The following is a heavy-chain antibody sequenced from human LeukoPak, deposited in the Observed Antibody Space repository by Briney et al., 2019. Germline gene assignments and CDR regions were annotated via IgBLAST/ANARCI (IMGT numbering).Heavy chain of an antibody. CDR3: AKDRGFLDY. CDR1: GFTFSSYG. V-gene: IGHV3-30*02. Sequence: GGPLRLSCAASGFTFSSYGMLWVRQAPGKGLEWVAFIRYDGSNKYYADSVKGRFTISRDNSKNTLYLQMNSLRAEDTAVYYCAKDRGFLDYWGQGTLVTVSS. CDR2: IRYDGSNK. D-gene: IGHD5-12*01. J-gene: IGHJ4*02.